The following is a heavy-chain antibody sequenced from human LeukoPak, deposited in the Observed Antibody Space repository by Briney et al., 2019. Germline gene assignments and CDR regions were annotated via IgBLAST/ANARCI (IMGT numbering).Heavy chain of an antibody. CDR2: IYYSGCT. J-gene: IGHJ5*02. CDR1: GCFISRYY. Sequence: SGALSLTCTVSGCFISRYYWRWIRQPPGKGLEGVGYIYYSGCTNYSPRLKSPVTISVDTSKNQLSLKLSSVTAADTAVYYCARDLRGYSSGWYDWFDPWGQGTLVTVSS. CDR3: ARDLRGYSSGWYDWFDP. D-gene: IGHD6-19*01. V-gene: IGHV4-59*12.